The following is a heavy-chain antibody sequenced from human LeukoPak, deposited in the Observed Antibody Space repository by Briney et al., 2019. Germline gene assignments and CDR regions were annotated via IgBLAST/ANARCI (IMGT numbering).Heavy chain of an antibody. J-gene: IGHJ4*02. D-gene: IGHD2-2*02. CDR1: GYTLRQIS. CDR2: FNPENGKT. V-gene: IGHV1-24*01. CDR3: ATDARHCTNSNRCYNY. Sequence: ASVKVSCKVSGYTLRQISMHWVRQAPGKGREWRGGFNPENGKTFDVQKFKGRVAMTEDTATDTAYMELSSLRSEDTAVYYCATDARHCTNSNRCYNYWGQGTLVSVSS.